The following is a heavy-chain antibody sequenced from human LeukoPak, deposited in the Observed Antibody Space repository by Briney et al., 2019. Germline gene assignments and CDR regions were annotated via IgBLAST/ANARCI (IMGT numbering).Heavy chain of an antibody. CDR1: GFTFSSYG. V-gene: IGHV3-33*08. Sequence: PGGSLRLSCAASGFTFSSYGMHWVRQAPGKGLEWVAVIWYDGSDQYYADSVKGRFTISRDNYKNTLSLQMNSLRVDDTAVYYCARDIASRRIDYWGQGTPVTVSS. D-gene: IGHD6-6*01. CDR2: IWYDGSDQ. J-gene: IGHJ4*02. CDR3: ARDIASRRIDY.